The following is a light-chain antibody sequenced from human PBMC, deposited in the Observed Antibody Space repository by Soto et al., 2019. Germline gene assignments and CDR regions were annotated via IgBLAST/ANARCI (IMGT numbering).Light chain of an antibody. CDR1: QDISNF. J-gene: IGKJ1*01. Sequence: DIPMTQSPSTLSGSVGGRVTITCRASQDISNFLVWFQQRPGKVPKRLMYSANRLESGVPSRFSGSGSGTEFTLTISSLQPEDFATYYCLQHKSYPRTFGQGTKVDIK. CDR2: SAN. V-gene: IGKV1-17*03. CDR3: LQHKSYPRT.